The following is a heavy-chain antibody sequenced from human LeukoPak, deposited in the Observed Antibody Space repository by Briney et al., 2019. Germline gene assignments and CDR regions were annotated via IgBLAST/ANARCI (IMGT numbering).Heavy chain of an antibody. Sequence: GGSLRLSCAASGFTVSSNYMSWVRQAPGKGLEWVSVIYSGGTTYYADSVKGRFTISRDNSKNTLYLQMNSLRAEDTAVYYCARGEDDIVLMVYATDFDYWGQGTLVTVSS. V-gene: IGHV3-66*01. D-gene: IGHD2-8*01. J-gene: IGHJ4*02. CDR2: IYSGGTT. CDR3: ARGEDDIVLMVYATDFDY. CDR1: GFTVSSNY.